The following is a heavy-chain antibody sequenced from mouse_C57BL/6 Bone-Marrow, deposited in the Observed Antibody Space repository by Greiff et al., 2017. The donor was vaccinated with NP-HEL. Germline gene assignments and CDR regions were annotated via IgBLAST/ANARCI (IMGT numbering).Heavy chain of an antibody. J-gene: IGHJ1*03. CDR2: IRNKANGYTT. V-gene: IGHV7-3*01. Sequence: EVMLVESGGGLVQPGGSLSLSCAASGFTFTDYYMSWVRQPPGKALEWLGFIRNKANGYTTEYSASVKGRFTISRDNSQSILYLQMNALRAEDSATYYCARTGTENFDVWGTGTTVTVSS. CDR1: GFTFTDYY. D-gene: IGHD4-1*01. CDR3: ARTGTENFDV.